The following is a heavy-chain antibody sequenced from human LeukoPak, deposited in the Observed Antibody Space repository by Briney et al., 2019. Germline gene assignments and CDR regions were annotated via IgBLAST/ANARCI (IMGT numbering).Heavy chain of an antibody. CDR2: MSKSGDYT. CDR3: AKFNGWELAEYYLDY. D-gene: IGHD1-26*01. CDR1: GFIFSDYA. Sequence: GGSLRLSCAASGFIFSDYAMSWVRQAPGKGLEWLSGMSKSGDYTHDTESVKGRFPISRDNSKNTLYLQMSGLRAEDTAIYYCAKFNGWELAEYYLDYWGHGTLVTVSS. J-gene: IGHJ4*01. V-gene: IGHV3-23*01.